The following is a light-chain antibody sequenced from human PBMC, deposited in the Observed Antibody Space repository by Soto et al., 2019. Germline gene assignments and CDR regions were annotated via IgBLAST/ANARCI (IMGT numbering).Light chain of an antibody. Sequence: QSVLTQPPSVSEAPGQRVTISCTGSSSNIGAGYEAHWYQQVPGTAPKLLIYENNNRPSGVPDRFSGSKSGTSASLAITGLQADDEDEDYCQSYDSSLSAYVFGSGTKLTVL. J-gene: IGLJ1*01. CDR2: ENN. CDR1: SSNIGAGYE. V-gene: IGLV1-40*01. CDR3: QSYDSSLSAYV.